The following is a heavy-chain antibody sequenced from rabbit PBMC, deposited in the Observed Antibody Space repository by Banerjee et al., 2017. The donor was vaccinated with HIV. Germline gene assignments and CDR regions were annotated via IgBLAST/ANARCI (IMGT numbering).Heavy chain of an antibody. J-gene: IGHJ4*01. CDR3: VRDHGSL. CDR1: AFDLSTYG. CDR2: IDPVFGST. Sequence: QTQLVESGGGLVQPGGSLKLSCKASAFDLSTYGMSWVRQAPGKGLEWIGYIDPVFGSTYFASWVNGRFTISSHNAQNTLYLQLNSLTAADTATYFCVRDHGSLWGPGTLVTVS. V-gene: IGHV1S47*01. D-gene: IGHD5-1*01.